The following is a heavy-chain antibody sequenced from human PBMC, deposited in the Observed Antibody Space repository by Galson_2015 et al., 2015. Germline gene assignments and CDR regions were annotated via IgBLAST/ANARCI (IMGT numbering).Heavy chain of an antibody. Sequence: SLRLSCAASGFTFSDYYMSWIRQAPGKGLEWASYISSSGSTIYYADSVKGRFTISRDNAKNSLYLQMNSLRAEDTAVYYCATSGYEWELQYWGQGTLVTVSS. D-gene: IGHD1-26*01. CDR3: ATSGYEWELQY. V-gene: IGHV3-11*01. J-gene: IGHJ4*02. CDR1: GFTFSDYY. CDR2: ISSSGSTI.